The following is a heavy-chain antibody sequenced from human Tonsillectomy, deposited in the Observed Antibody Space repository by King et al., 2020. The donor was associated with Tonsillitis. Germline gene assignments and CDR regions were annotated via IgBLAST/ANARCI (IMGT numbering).Heavy chain of an antibody. Sequence: QLVQSGAEVKKPGASVKVSCTTSGYTFTNYGISWVRQAPGQGLEWMGWISADKGDTQYAQKVQGRVTMTTETSTSTAYMELRSLRSDDTAVYYCAREGGDGSGTYGTFYHYGMNVWGQGTTYTVSS. J-gene: IGHJ6*02. D-gene: IGHD3-10*01. CDR3: AREGGDGSGTYGTFYHYGMNV. CDR2: ISADKGDT. V-gene: IGHV1-18*04. CDR1: GYTFTNYG.